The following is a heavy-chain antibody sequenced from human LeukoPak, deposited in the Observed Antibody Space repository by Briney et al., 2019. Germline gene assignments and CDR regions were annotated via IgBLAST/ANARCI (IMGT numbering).Heavy chain of an antibody. D-gene: IGHD3-16*02. V-gene: IGHV1-18*01. J-gene: IGHJ4*02. CDR2: ISAYNGNT. CDR1: GYTFTSYG. Sequence: EASVKVSCKASGYTFTSYGISWVRQAPGQGLEWMGWISAYNGNTNYAQKLQGRVTMTTDTSTSTAYMELRSLRSDDTAVYYCAREVHWGYDYVWGSYRLWDYWGQGTLVTVSS. CDR3: AREVHWGYDYVWGSYRLWDY.